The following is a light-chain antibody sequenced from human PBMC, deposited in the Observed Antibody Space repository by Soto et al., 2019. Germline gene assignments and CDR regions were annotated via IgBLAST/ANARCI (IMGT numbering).Light chain of an antibody. Sequence: DIQMTQSPSSLSASVGDRVTITCRASQSISSSLSWYQQKPGKAPELLIYGTFSLQSGVPSRFSGSGSGTDFTLTISSLQPEDFATYYCQQSYSTPRTFGRGTKVEIK. V-gene: IGKV1-39*01. CDR1: QSISSS. CDR3: QQSYSTPRT. J-gene: IGKJ4*01. CDR2: GTF.